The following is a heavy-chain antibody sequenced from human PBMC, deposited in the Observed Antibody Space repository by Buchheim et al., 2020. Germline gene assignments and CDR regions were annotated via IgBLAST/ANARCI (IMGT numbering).Heavy chain of an antibody. CDR3: ARHFESFTIFGVVKTNGMDV. CDR2: IYYSGST. V-gene: IGHV4-39*01. D-gene: IGHD3-3*01. CDR1: GGSISSSSYY. Sequence: QLQLQESGPGLVKPSETLSLTCTVSGGSISSSSYYWGWIRQPPGKGLEWIGSIYYSGSTYYNPSLKSRFTISVDTSKNQFSLKLSSVTAADTAVYYCARHFESFTIFGVVKTNGMDVWGQGTT. J-gene: IGHJ6*02.